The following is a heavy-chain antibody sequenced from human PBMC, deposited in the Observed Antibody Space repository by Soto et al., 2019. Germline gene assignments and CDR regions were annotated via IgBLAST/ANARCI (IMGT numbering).Heavy chain of an antibody. V-gene: IGHV3-33*01. J-gene: IGHJ4*02. CDR3: ARDPAEYYENPNFDY. CDR2: IWYDGSNK. D-gene: IGHD3-3*01. Sequence: GGSLRLSCAASGFTFSSYGMHWVRQAPGKGLEWVAVIWYDGSNKYYADSVKGRFTISRDNSKNTLYLQMNSLRAEDTAVYYCARDPAEYYENPNFDYWGQGTLVTVSS. CDR1: GFTFSSYG.